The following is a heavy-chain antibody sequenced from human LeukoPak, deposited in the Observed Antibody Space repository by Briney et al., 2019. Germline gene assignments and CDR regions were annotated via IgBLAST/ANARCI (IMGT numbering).Heavy chain of an antibody. J-gene: IGHJ4*02. V-gene: IGHV4-59*01. CDR3: ARVTGYRIEDYFDY. Sequence: KPSETLSLTCTVSGGSLSSYYWSWIRQPPGKGLEWIGYIYYSGSTNYNPSLKSRATISVETSKNEFSLKLRSVTAADTAVNYCARVTGYRIEDYFDYWGQGTLVTVST. CDR1: GGSLSSYY. D-gene: IGHD6-13*01. CDR2: IYYSGST.